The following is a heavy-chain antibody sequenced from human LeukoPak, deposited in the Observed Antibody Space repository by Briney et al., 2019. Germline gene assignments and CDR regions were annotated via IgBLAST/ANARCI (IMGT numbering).Heavy chain of an antibody. D-gene: IGHD6-13*01. Sequence: GGSLRLSCAASGFTFSSYSMNWVRQAPGKGLEWVSSISSGSSYIYYADSVKGRFTISRDNAKNSLYLQMNSLRAEDTAVYYCARDIYSSRMYGMDVWGQGTTVTVSS. CDR3: ARDIYSSRMYGMDV. CDR2: ISSGSSYI. J-gene: IGHJ6*02. V-gene: IGHV3-21*01. CDR1: GFTFSSYS.